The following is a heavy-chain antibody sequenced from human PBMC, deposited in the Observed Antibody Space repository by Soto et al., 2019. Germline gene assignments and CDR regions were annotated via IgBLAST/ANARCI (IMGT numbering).Heavy chain of an antibody. CDR3: AGQTSLSYSSSWPRNFDY. Sequence: SETLSLTCTVSGGSISSGGYYWSWIRQHPGKGLEWIGYIYYSGSTYYNPSLKSRVTISVDTSKNQFSLKLSSVTAADTAVYYCAGQTSLSYSSSWPRNFDYWGQGTLVTVSS. CDR1: GGSISSGGYY. V-gene: IGHV4-31*03. D-gene: IGHD6-13*01. CDR2: IYYSGST. J-gene: IGHJ4*02.